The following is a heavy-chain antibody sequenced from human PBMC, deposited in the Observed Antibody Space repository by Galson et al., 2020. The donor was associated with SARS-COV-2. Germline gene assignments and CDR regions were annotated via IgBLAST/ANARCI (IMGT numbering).Heavy chain of an antibody. J-gene: IGHJ1*01. CDR2: IYTSGST. CDR1: GGSISSYY. D-gene: IGHD3-3*01. Sequence: ENSETLSLTCTVSGGSISSYYWSWIRQPAGKGLEWIGRIYTSGSTNYNPSLKSRVTMSVDTSKNQFSLKLSSVTAADTAVYYCARGTYYDFWSGYYTPPAEYFQHWGQGTLVTVSS. CDR3: ARGTYYDFWSGYYTPPAEYFQH. V-gene: IGHV4-4*07.